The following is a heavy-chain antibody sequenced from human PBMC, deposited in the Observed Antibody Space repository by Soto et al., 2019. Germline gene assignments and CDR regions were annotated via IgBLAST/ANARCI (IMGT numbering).Heavy chain of an antibody. J-gene: IGHJ3*02. CDR2: INHSGST. CDR1: GGSFSGYY. V-gene: IGHV4-34*01. Sequence: SETLSLTCAVYGGSFSGYYWSWIRQPPGKGLEWIGEINHSGSTNYNPSLKSRVTRSVDTSKNQFSRKLSSVTAADTAVYYCARVSTPGRGYSSSLGYAFDIWGQGTMVTVSS. CDR3: ARVSTPGRGYSSSLGYAFDI. D-gene: IGHD6-6*01.